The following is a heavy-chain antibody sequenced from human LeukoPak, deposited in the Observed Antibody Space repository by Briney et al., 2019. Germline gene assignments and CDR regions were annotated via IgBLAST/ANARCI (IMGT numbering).Heavy chain of an antibody. D-gene: IGHD3-22*01. CDR2: ISYDGSNK. J-gene: IGHJ4*02. CDR1: GFTFSSYA. Sequence: PGGSLRLSCAASGFTFSSYAMHWVRQAPGKGLEWVAVISYDGSNKYYADSVKGRFTISRDNSKNTLYLQMNSLRAEDTAVYYCAKDLLYYYDSSGTTRTDYWGQGTLVTVSS. V-gene: IGHV3-30*04. CDR3: AKDLLYYYDSSGTTRTDY.